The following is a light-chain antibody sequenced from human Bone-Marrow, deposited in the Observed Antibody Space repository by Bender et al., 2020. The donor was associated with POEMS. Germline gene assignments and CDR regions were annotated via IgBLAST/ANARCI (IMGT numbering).Light chain of an antibody. V-gene: IGLV1-44*01. Sequence: QSVLTQPPSVSGTPGQRVTISCSGSGSNIGGYPVNWYQQLPGTAPRLLIYTNNERPSGVPDRLSGSKSGTSASLAITGLHSDDEAIYFCVAWDASLNGWVFGGGTKLTVL. CDR1: GSNIGGYP. J-gene: IGLJ3*02. CDR2: TNN. CDR3: VAWDASLNGWV.